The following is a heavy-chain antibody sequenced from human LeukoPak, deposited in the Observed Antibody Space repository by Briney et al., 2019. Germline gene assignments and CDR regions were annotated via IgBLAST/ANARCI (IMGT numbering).Heavy chain of an antibody. CDR2: IYYTGST. J-gene: IGHJ4*02. CDR1: GGSMTNSY. Sequence: SETLSLTCTVSGGSMTNSYWSWIRQPPGKGLEWIGFIYYTGSTNYNPSLKTRVTISVDTSKNQFSLKLSSVTAADTAVYYCARGDGDFDYWGQGTLVTVSS. CDR3: ARGDGDFDY. D-gene: IGHD2-21*01. V-gene: IGHV4-59*08.